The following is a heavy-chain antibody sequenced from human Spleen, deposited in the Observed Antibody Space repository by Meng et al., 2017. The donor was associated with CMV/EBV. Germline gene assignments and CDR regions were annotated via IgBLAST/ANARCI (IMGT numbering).Heavy chain of an antibody. J-gene: IGHJ4*02. V-gene: IGHV3-23*01. D-gene: IGHD2-15*01. CDR2: ISGSGGST. CDR1: FTFSSYA. Sequence: FTFSSYAMSWVRQAPGKGLEWVSAISGSGGSTYYADSVKGRFTISRDNSKNTLYLQMNSLRGEDTAVYYCAKAISACSGGSCYSSFDYWGQGTLVTVSS. CDR3: AKAISACSGGSCYSSFDY.